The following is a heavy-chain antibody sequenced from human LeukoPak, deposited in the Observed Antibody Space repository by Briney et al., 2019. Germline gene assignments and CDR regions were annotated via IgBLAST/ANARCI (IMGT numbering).Heavy chain of an antibody. CDR1: VYTFTGYY. Sequence: ASVTVSCKASVYTFTGYYMHWVRQAPGQGLEWMGRINPNSGGTNYAQKFQGRVTITRDTSISTAYMELSRLRSDDTAVYYCAREIGGSGYYDYWGQGTLVTVSS. CDR3: AREIGGSGYYDY. J-gene: IGHJ4*02. D-gene: IGHD3-22*01. V-gene: IGHV1-2*06. CDR2: INPNSGGT.